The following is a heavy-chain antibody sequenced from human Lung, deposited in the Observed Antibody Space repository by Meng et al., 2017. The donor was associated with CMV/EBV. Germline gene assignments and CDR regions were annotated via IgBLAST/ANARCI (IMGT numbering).Heavy chain of an antibody. CDR2: IWYDGSNK. CDR3: AKTLDY. V-gene: IGHV3-33*06. J-gene: IGHJ4*02. Sequence: SLGLSCGASGFTFSGGGMQWVRQAPGKGMEWVAVIWYDGSNKYYADSVKGRFTISRDNSKNTLYLQMNSMRAEDTAVYYCAKTLDYWGQGTLVTVSS. CDR1: GFTFSGGG.